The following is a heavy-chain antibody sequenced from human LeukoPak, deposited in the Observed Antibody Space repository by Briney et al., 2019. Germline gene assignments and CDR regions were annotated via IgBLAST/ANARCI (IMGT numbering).Heavy chain of an antibody. V-gene: IGHV3-48*01. J-gene: IGHJ4*02. D-gene: IGHD3-10*01. CDR2: ISSSSSTI. CDR3: ARDTYYYGSGSYH. Sequence: PTGGSLRLSCAASGFTFSSYSMNWVRQAPGKGLEWVSYISSSSSTIYYADSVKGRFTISRDNAKNSLYLQMNSLRAEDTAVYYCARDTYYYGSGSYHWGQGTLVTVSS. CDR1: GFTFSSYS.